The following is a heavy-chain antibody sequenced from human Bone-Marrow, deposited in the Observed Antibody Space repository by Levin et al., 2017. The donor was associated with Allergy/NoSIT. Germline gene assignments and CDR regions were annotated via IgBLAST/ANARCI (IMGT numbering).Heavy chain of an antibody. D-gene: IGHD2-15*01. J-gene: IGHJ4*02. CDR3: ARGLPVAAITPRLDY. Sequence: SETLSLTCAVYGGSFSGYYWSWIRQPPGKGLEWIGEINHSGSTNYNPSLKSRVTISVDTSKNQFSLKLSSVTAADTAVYYCARGLPVAAITPRLDYWGQGTLVTVSS. V-gene: IGHV4-34*01. CDR2: INHSGST. CDR1: GGSFSGYY.